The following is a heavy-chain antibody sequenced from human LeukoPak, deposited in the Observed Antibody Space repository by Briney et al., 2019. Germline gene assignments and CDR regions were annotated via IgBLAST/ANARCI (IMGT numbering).Heavy chain of an antibody. CDR1: GGSISSGGYY. CDR2: IYYSGST. V-gene: IGHV4-61*10. Sequence: SETLSLTCTVSGGSISSGGYYWSWIRQPAGKGLEWIGYIYYSGSTNYNPSLKSRVTISVDTSKNQFSLKLSSVTAADTAVYYCARVQVVLYYFDYWGQGTLVTISS. J-gene: IGHJ4*02. D-gene: IGHD6-13*01. CDR3: ARVQVVLYYFDY.